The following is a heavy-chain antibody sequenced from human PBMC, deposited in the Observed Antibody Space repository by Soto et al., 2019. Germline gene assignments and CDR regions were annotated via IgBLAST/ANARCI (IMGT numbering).Heavy chain of an antibody. Sequence: PGGSLRLSCAASGFTFSSYAMSWVCQAPGKGLEWVSTISGSGGSTYYADSVKGRFTISRDNSKNTLYLQMNSLRVEDTAVYYCAKSAWLQLGGYFDYWGQGTLVTVSS. D-gene: IGHD5-18*01. V-gene: IGHV3-23*01. CDR3: AKSAWLQLGGYFDY. CDR1: GFTFSSYA. CDR2: ISGSGGST. J-gene: IGHJ4*02.